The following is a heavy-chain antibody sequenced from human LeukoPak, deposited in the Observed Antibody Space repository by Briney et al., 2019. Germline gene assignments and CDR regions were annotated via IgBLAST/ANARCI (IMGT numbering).Heavy chain of an antibody. Sequence: GESLKISCKGSGYSFTSYWIGWVRQMPGKGLEWMGIIYPGDSDTRYSPSFQGQVTISADKSISTAYLQWSSLKASDTAMYYCARLPYYYDSSGYPPGFFDIWGQGTMVTVSS. CDR2: IYPGDSDT. CDR1: GYSFTSYW. J-gene: IGHJ3*02. CDR3: ARLPYYYDSSGYPPGFFDI. V-gene: IGHV5-51*01. D-gene: IGHD3-22*01.